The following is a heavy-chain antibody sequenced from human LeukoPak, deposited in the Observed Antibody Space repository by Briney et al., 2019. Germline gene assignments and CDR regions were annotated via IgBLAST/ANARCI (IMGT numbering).Heavy chain of an antibody. D-gene: IGHD3-22*01. Sequence: GGSLRLSCTVSGFTFSGYSMNWIRQAPGKGLEWVSSFGTRSTSIYHAGSVKGRFAISRDNAKNSLYLQMNSLRAEDTAVYYCAGEVSEGFDFWGQGTLVTVSS. V-gene: IGHV3-21*01. CDR1: GFTFSGYS. CDR2: FGTRSTSI. CDR3: AGEVSEGFDF. J-gene: IGHJ4*02.